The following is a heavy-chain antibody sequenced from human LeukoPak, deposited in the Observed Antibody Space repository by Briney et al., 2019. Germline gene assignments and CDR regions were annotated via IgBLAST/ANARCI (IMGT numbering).Heavy chain of an antibody. CDR1: GFTFSSYS. CDR2: IKQDGSEK. D-gene: IGHD3-9*01. Sequence: GGSLRLSCAASGFTFSSYSMNWVRQAPGKGLEWVANIKQDGSEKYYVDSVKGRFTISRDNAKNSLYLQMNSLRAEDTAVYYCATGSDILTGYDYWGQGTLVTVSS. CDR3: ATGSDILTGYDY. J-gene: IGHJ4*02. V-gene: IGHV3-7*01.